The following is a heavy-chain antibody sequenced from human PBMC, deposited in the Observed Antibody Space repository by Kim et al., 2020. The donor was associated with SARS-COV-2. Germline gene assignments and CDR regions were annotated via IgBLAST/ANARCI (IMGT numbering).Heavy chain of an antibody. D-gene: IGHD4-17*01. CDR2: IHGGGGGT. V-gene: IGHV3-23*01. CDR1: GLTFSSYA. Sequence: GGSLRLSCAASGLTFSSYAMTWVRQAPGKGLEWVSSIHGGGGGTSYADSVKGRFTISRDNSKNTLYLQMNSLGAEDTALYFCARDPNGDYIGAFDIWGRGTMVTVSS. CDR3: ARDPNGDYIGAFDI. J-gene: IGHJ3*02.